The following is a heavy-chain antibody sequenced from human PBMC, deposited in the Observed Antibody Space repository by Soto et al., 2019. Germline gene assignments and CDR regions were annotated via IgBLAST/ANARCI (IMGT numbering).Heavy chain of an antibody. CDR2: IIPIFGTA. CDR1: GYIFTSYY. V-gene: IGHV1-69*01. D-gene: IGHD6-13*01. CDR3: AKVRGGIAALPYYYYGMDV. Sequence: SVKFSCKASGYIFTSYYLHWVRQAPGQGIERMGGIIPIFGTANYAQKFQGRVTITADESTSTAYMELNSLRAEDTAVYYCAKVRGGIAALPYYYYGMDVWGQGTTVTVSS. J-gene: IGHJ6*02.